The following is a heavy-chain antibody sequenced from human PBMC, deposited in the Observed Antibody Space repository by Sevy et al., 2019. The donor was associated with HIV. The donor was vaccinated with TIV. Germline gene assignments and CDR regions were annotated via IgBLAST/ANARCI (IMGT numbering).Heavy chain of an antibody. J-gene: IGHJ4*02. V-gene: IGHV1-69*10. D-gene: IGHD6-13*01. CDR3: SCASSKLVPLEF. CDR2: VVPSMGKT. CDR1: GGIFNTYA. Sequence: GPSVKVSCQASGGIFNTYAFNWVRQAPGQGLEGMGGVVPSMGKTNYAQKFQGRVTITTSGYMELTNQRSDDTAVYYCSCASSKLVPLEFWGQGTLVTVSS.